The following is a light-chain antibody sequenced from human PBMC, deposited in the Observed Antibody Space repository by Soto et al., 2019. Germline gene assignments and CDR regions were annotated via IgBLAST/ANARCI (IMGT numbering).Light chain of an antibody. CDR3: AAWDDSLDGVV. CDR2: YDD. CDR1: SSNIGDNP. V-gene: IGLV1-36*01. Sequence: QSVLTQSPSVSEAPRQRVTITCSGSSSNIGDNPVNWYQQLPGKAPKLLIYYDDLLASGVSDRFSGSKSGTSASLAISGLQSEDECDYYCAAWDDSLDGVVFGGVTKLTVL. J-gene: IGLJ2*01.